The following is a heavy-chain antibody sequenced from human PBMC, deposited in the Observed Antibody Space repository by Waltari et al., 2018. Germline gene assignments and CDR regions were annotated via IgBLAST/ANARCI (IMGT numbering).Heavy chain of an antibody. CDR2: ISLDGKKE. J-gene: IGHJ4*02. CDR3: AKRGTYGPALDY. V-gene: IGHV3-30*01. D-gene: IGHD3-10*01. CDR1: GFIFSAYA. Sequence: QVPLVESGGGVVQPGKSLRLSCAASGFIFSAYAMHWVRQAPGKGLEWVAVISLDGKKEYYADSVKGRFTISRDNSKSIVYLQMNGLRNEDTALFYCAKRGTYGPALDYWGQGTLVTVSS.